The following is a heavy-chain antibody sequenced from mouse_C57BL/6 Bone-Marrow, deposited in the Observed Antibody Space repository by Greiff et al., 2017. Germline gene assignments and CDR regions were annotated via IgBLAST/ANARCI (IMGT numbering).Heavy chain of an antibody. D-gene: IGHD2-3*01. CDR2: ILPGSGST. CDR3: ARKDGYPHYYAMDY. CDR1: GYTFTGYW. V-gene: IGHV1-9*01. J-gene: IGHJ4*01. Sequence: VQLQQSGAELMKPGASVKLSCKATGYTFTGYWLAWVKQRPGHGLEWIGEILPGSGSTNYNEKFKGKATFTADTSSNTAYMQLSSLATEDSAIYYCARKDGYPHYYAMDYWGQGTSVTVSS.